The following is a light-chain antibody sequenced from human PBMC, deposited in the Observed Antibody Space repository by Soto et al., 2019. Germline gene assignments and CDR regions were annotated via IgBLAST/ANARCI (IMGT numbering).Light chain of an antibody. V-gene: IGKV1-39*01. J-gene: IGKJ4*01. CDR2: AAS. CDR1: QSISSY. CDR3: QPSESPPLT. Sequence: DIQMTQSPYSLSASVGARVTITCRASQSISSYLNWYQQKPGKAPNLLIYAASSLQSGVPSRFTGSRFEADFTLTISSLKPEDFASYYCQPSESPPLTSGGGTNVQIK.